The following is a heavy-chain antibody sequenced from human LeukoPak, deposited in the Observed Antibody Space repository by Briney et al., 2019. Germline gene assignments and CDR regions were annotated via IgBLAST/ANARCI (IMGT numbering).Heavy chain of an antibody. D-gene: IGHD3-16*01. V-gene: IGHV3-21*01. CDR2: ISSSSSYI. J-gene: IGHJ4*02. CDR3: ARGGGPLDY. Sequence: NSGGSLRLSCAASGFTFSSYSMNWVRQAPGKGLEWVSSISSSSSYIYYADSVKGRFSISRDNSKNTLYLQMNSLTAEDTAVYYCARGGGPLDYWGQGTLVTVSS. CDR1: GFTFSSYS.